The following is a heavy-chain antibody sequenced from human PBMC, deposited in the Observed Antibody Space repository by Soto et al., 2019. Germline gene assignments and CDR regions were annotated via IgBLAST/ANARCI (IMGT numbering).Heavy chain of an antibody. CDR1: GYSLTSYW. Sequence: GESLKISCKGSGYSLTSYWISWVRQMPGKGLEWKGRIDPSDSYTNYSPSFKGHVTISADKSISTAYLQWSSLKASDTAMFTLGSPVIYSCYGYYTMDVWGQGTTVTVSS. CDR3: GSPVIYSCYGYYTMDV. CDR2: IDPSDSYT. J-gene: IGHJ6*02. D-gene: IGHD5-12*01. V-gene: IGHV5-10-1*01.